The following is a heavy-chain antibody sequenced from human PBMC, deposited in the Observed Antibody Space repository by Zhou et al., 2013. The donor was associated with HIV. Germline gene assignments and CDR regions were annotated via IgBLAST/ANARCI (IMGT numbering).Heavy chain of an antibody. J-gene: IGHJ3*02. CDR1: GFTFSSYW. Sequence: EVQLVESGGGLVQPGGSLRLSCVASGFTFSSYWMHRVRQAPGKGLVWVSRINTDGSSTTYADSVKGRFTISRDNAKNTLYLQMNSLRAEDTAAYYCARSGYNYAFDIWGQGDNGHRLF. V-gene: IGHV3-74*01. CDR2: INTDGSST. CDR3: ARSGYNYAFDI. D-gene: IGHD5-18*01.